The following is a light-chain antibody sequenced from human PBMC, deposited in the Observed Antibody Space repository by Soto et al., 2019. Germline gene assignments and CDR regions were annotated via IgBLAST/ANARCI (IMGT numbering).Light chain of an antibody. Sequence: QSVLTQPPSASGTPGQRVTISCSGSSSNIGSNYVYWYQQLPGTVPQLLIYRNSERPSGVPDRFSGSKSGTSASLAISGVRSEDEADYYCAAWDDSLSGVVFGGGTKVTVL. CDR3: AAWDDSLSGVV. J-gene: IGLJ2*01. CDR2: RNS. V-gene: IGLV1-47*01. CDR1: SSNIGSNY.